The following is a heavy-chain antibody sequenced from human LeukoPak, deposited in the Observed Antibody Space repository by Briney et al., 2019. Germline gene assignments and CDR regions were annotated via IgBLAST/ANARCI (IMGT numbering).Heavy chain of an antibody. CDR2: ISSSSSTI. D-gene: IGHD6-19*01. V-gene: IGHV3-48*01. CDR3: AGPYSRGGGAFDI. J-gene: IGHJ3*02. Sequence: GGSLRLSCAASGFTFSSYSMNWVRQAPGKGLEWVSYISSSSSTIYYADSVKGRFTISRDNAKNSLYLQMNSLRAEDTAVYYCAGPYSRGGGAFDIWGQGTMVTVSS. CDR1: GFTFSSYS.